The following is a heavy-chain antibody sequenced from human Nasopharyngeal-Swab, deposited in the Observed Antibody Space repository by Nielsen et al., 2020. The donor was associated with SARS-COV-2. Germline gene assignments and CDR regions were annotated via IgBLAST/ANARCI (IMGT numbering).Heavy chain of an antibody. J-gene: IGHJ6*02. Sequence: ASVKVSCKASGYTFTSYAMHWVRQAPGQRLEWMGWINAGNGNTKYSQKFQGRVTITRDTSAGTAYMELSSLRSEDTAVYYCARDLDRRDCSSTSCYGGYYYGMDVWGQGTTVTVSS. CDR2: INAGNGNT. CDR1: GYTFTSYA. D-gene: IGHD2-2*01. CDR3: ARDLDRRDCSSTSCYGGYYYGMDV. V-gene: IGHV1-3*01.